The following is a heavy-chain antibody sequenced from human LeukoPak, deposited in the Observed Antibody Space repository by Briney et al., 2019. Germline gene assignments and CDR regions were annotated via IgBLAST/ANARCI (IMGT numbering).Heavy chain of an antibody. CDR2: LNSNSGNT. D-gene: IGHD3-9*01. Sequence: GASVKVSCKASGGTFSSYAISWVRQAPGQGLEWMGWLNSNSGNTGYAQKFQGRVTMTRNTSISTAYMELSSLRSEDTAVYYCARAFGWLNAFDIWGQGTMVTISS. CDR1: GGTFSSYA. CDR3: ARAFGWLNAFDI. J-gene: IGHJ3*02. V-gene: IGHV1-8*02.